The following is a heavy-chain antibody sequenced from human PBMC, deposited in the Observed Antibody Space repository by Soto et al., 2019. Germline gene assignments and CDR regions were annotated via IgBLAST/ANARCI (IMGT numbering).Heavy chain of an antibody. CDR2: IYYSGST. CDR3: ARRRRVDICDY. D-gene: IGHD3-3*01. CDR1: GGSISSYY. V-gene: IGHV4-59*08. Sequence: QVQLQESGPGLVKPSETLSLTCTVSGGSISSYYWSWIRQPPGKGLEWIGYIYYSGSTNYNPSLKSRVPISVDTSKYQCSLKLSCVSAADTAVYYCARRRRVDICDYWGQGTLVTVSS. J-gene: IGHJ4*02.